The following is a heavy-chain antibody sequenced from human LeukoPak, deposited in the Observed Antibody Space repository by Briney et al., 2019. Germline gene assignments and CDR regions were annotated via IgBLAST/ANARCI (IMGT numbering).Heavy chain of an antibody. CDR3: ARHPSTNWYSASFDY. Sequence: PSETLSLTCTVSGGSISSYYWSWIRQPPGKGLEWIGKIHYTGSTNYNPSLESRVTMSVDTSKNQFSLKLSSVIAADTAVYYCARHPSTNWYSASFDYWGQGTLLTVSS. CDR1: GGSISSYY. D-gene: IGHD1/OR15-1a*01. V-gene: IGHV4-59*08. CDR2: IHYTGST. J-gene: IGHJ4*02.